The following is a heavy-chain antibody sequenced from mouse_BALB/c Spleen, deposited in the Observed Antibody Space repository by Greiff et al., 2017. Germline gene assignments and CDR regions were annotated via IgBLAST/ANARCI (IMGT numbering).Heavy chain of an antibody. CDR2: ISNGGGST. CDR3: ARLYGNRSYYYAMDY. CDR1: GFTFSSYT. D-gene: IGHD2-10*02. Sequence: DVKLVESGGGLVQPGGSLKLSCAASGFTFSSYTMSWVRQTPEKRLEWVAYISNGGGSTYYPDTVKGRFTISRDNAKNTLYLQMSSLKSEDTAMYYCARLYGNRSYYYAMDYWGQGTSVTVSS. V-gene: IGHV5-12-2*01. J-gene: IGHJ4*01.